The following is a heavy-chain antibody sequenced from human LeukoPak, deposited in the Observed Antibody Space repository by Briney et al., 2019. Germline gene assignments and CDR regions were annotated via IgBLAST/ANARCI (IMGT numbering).Heavy chain of an antibody. D-gene: IGHD3-22*01. V-gene: IGHV3-7*01. CDR2: IKQDGSEK. J-gene: IGHJ4*02. CDR1: GFTFISYW. Sequence: GGSLRLSCAASGFTFISYWMSWVRQAPGKGLEWVANIKQDGSEKSYVDSVKGRFTISRDNAKNSLYLQMNSLRAEDTAVYYCAREFRITMIVVVQFYYFDYWGQGTLVTVSS. CDR3: AREFRITMIVVVQFYYFDY.